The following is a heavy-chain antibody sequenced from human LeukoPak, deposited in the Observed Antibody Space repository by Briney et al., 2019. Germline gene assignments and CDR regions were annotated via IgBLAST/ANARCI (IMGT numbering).Heavy chain of an antibody. D-gene: IGHD2-21*02. Sequence: SEPLSLTCAVYGGSFSGYYWSWIRQPPGKGLEWIGEINHSGSTNYNPSLKSRVTISVDTSKNQFSLKLSSVTAADTAVYYCAREEVVTAWNYWGQGTLVTVSS. J-gene: IGHJ4*02. CDR3: AREEVVTAWNY. CDR1: GGSFSGYY. CDR2: INHSGST. V-gene: IGHV4-34*01.